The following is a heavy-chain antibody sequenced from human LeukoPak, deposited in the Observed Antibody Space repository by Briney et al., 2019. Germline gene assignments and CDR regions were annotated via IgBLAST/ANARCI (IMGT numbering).Heavy chain of an antibody. V-gene: IGHV4-59*01. J-gene: IGHJ4*02. CDR2: IYYSGST. CDR3: ARGVPTSYYYESAGYYFDY. Sequence: SESLSLTCAVSGGSISSYFWSWIRQPPGKGLEWIAYIYYSGSTNYNPSLKGRVTISVDTSRNQFSLKLSSVTAADTAVYYCARGVPTSYYYESAGYYFDYWGQGTLVTVSS. CDR1: GGSISSYF. D-gene: IGHD3-22*01.